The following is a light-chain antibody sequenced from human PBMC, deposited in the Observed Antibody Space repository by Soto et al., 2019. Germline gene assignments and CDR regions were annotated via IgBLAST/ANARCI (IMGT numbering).Light chain of an antibody. V-gene: IGKV1-13*02. CDR2: DAS. CDR1: QGNNSA. Sequence: AIQLTQSPSSLSASVGDRVTITCRANQGNNSALAWYQQKPGKAPKLLIYDASSLESGVSSRFSGSGSGTDFTLTISSLQPEDFATYYCQQFNSYPLTFGGGTKVDIK. CDR3: QQFNSYPLT. J-gene: IGKJ4*01.